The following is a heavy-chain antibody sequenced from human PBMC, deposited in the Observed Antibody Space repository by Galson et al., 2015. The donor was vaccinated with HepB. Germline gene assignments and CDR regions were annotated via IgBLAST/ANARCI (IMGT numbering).Heavy chain of an antibody. CDR1: GGSFSGYY. CDR2: INHSGST. CDR3: ARRLFLVWAPGNWFDP. V-gene: IGHV4-34*01. Sequence: LSLTSAVYGGSFSGYYWSWIRQPPGKGLEWIGAINHSGSTNYNPSLKSRVTISVDTSKNQFSLKLSSVTAADTAVYYCARRLFLVWAPGNWFDPGAREPWSPSPQ. J-gene: IGHJ5*02. D-gene: IGHD3-16*01.